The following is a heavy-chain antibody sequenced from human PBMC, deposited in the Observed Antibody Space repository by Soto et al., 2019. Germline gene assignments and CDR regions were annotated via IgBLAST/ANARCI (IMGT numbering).Heavy chain of an antibody. CDR2: IYYRGTT. V-gene: IGHV4-30-4*01. J-gene: IGHJ3*02. Sequence: RTSETLSLTCTVSGGSISDVDFYWSWIRQPPGKGLEWIGYIYYRGTTYFNPSLKTRVSISIDTSRGQFSLQLDSVTAADTAVYYCARLFAYYDKEPGAFDIWGQGTVVTVSS. D-gene: IGHD3-22*01. CDR3: ARLFAYYDKEPGAFDI. CDR1: GGSISDVDFY.